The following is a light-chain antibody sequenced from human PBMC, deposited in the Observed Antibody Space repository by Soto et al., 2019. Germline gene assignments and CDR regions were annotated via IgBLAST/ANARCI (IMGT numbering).Light chain of an antibody. V-gene: IGLV9-49*01. J-gene: IGLJ2*01. CDR3: GADHGSGNNFVRV. Sequence: QLVLTQPPSASASLGASVTLTCTLSSGYSNYKVDWYQQRPGKGPRFVMRVGTGGIVGSKGDGIPDRFSVLGSGLNRYLTIKNIQEEDESDYHCGADHGSGNNFVRVFGGGTKLTAL. CDR2: VGTGGIVG. CDR1: SGYSNYK.